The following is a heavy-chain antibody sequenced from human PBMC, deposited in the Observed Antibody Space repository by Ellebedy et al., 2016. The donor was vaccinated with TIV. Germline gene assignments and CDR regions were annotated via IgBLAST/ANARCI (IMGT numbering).Heavy chain of an antibody. CDR3: ARANPAMVRGALDY. CDR2: ISGSGGST. Sequence: GESLKISCAASGFTFSSYAMSWVRQAPGKGLEWVSAISGSGGSTYYADSVKGRFTISRDNSKNTLYLHMNSLRAEDTAVYYCARANPAMVRGALDYWGQGTLVTVSS. J-gene: IGHJ4*02. V-gene: IGHV3-23*01. CDR1: GFTFSSYA. D-gene: IGHD3-10*01.